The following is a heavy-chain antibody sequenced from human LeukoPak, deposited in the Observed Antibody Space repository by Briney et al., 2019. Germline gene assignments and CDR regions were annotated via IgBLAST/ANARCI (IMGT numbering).Heavy chain of an antibody. D-gene: IGHD3-10*01. CDR2: IYYSGNT. CDR1: GASITSGDSY. J-gene: IGHJ4*02. CDR3: ARERVEMGTRGEYSDY. Sequence: SETLSLTCTVSGASITSGDSYCGWIRQHPEKGLEWIVHIYYSGNTYSNPSLKSRLSISVNTSKNQFSLKLSSVTATDTGVYFCARERVEMGTRGEYSDYWGQGTLVTVSS. V-gene: IGHV4-31*03.